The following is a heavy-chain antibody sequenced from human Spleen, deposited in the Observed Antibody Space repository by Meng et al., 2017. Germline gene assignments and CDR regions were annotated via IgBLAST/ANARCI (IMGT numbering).Heavy chain of an antibody. Sequence: GESLKISCAASGSTFSSYWMSWVRPAPGKGLEWVVNIKQDGSEKYYVDSVKGRFTISRDNAKNSLYLQMNSMRAEDTAVYYCARRGYGDYYYYYGMDVWGQGTTVTVSS. V-gene: IGHV3-7*01. CDR3: ARRGYGDYYYYYGMDV. D-gene: IGHD4-17*01. J-gene: IGHJ6*02. CDR2: IKQDGSEK. CDR1: GSTFSSYW.